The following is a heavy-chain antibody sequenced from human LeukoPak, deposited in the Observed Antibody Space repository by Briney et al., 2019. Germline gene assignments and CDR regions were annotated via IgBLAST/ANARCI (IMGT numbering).Heavy chain of an antibody. CDR3: ATVYGSGWYADH. Sequence: PGGSLRLSCAASGFTFSSYEMNWVRQAPGKGLEWVSYISSSGSTIFYADSVKGRFTISRDNARNSLYLQMNSLGAEDTAVYYCATVYGSGWYADHWGQGTLVTVSS. D-gene: IGHD6-19*01. V-gene: IGHV3-48*03. J-gene: IGHJ4*02. CDR1: GFTFSSYE. CDR2: ISSSGSTI.